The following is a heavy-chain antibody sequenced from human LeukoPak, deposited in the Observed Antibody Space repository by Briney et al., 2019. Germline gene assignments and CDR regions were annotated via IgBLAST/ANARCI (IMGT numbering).Heavy chain of an antibody. J-gene: IGHJ6*02. CDR3: ARALGDGDYDIYYYGMDV. V-gene: IGHV4-4*02. CDR1: GGSMTSSNY. CDR2: IYHSGGT. Sequence: SGTLSLTCAVSGGSMTSSNYWSWVRQSPGKGLEWIGEIYHSGGTKYNPSLKSRVTISIDKSENQFSLKVNSVTAADTAVYYCARALGDGDYDIYYYGMDVWGQGTTVTVSS. D-gene: IGHD4-17*01.